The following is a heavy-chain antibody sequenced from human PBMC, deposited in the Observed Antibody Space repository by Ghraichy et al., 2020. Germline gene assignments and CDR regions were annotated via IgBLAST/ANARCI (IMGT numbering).Heavy chain of an antibody. D-gene: IGHD3-10*01. CDR3: ARDRDGSGSYRHYYYYG. V-gene: IGHV4-59*01. J-gene: IGHJ6*01. CDR2: IYYSGST. Sequence: SETLSLTCTVSGGSISSYYWSWIRQPPGKGLEWIGYIYYSGSTNYNPSLKSRVTISVDTSKNQFSLKLSSVTAADTAVYYCARDRDGSGSYRHYYYYG. CDR1: GGSISSYY.